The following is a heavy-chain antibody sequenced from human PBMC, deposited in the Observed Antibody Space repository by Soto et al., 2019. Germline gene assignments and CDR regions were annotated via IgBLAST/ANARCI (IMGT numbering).Heavy chain of an antibody. CDR2: ISGSGGST. CDR3: AKDAFYSSGWYEPSFDY. V-gene: IGHV3-23*01. Sequence: EVQLLESGGGLVQPGGSMRLSCAASGFTFSSYAMSWVRQAPGKGLEWVSAISGSGGSTYYADSVKGRFTISRDNSKNTLYLQMNSLRAEDTAVYYCAKDAFYSSGWYEPSFDYWGQATLVTVSS. CDR1: GFTFSSYA. J-gene: IGHJ4*02. D-gene: IGHD6-19*01.